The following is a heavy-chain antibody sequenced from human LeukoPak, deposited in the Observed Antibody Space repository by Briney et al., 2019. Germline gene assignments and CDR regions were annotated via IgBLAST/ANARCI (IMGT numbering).Heavy chain of an antibody. Sequence: GRSLRLSCAASGFTFSSYGMHWVRQATGKGLEWVAVIWYDGSNKYYADSVKGRFTISRDNSKNTLYLQMNSLRAEDTAVYYCATKLYDYVWGSYRSTDDAFDIWGQGTMVTVSS. V-gene: IGHV3-33*01. D-gene: IGHD3-16*02. J-gene: IGHJ3*02. CDR1: GFTFSSYG. CDR3: ATKLYDYVWGSYRSTDDAFDI. CDR2: IWYDGSNK.